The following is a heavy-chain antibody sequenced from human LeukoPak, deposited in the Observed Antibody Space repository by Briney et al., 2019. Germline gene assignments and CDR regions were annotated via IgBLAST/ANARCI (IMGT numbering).Heavy chain of an antibody. CDR3: AKDPGDKAVDRWFDP. CDR1: GFSFTTYW. Sequence: GGSLRLSCAATGFSFTTYWMSWVRQAPGKGLEWVANIKEDGNDKYYVDSVKGRFSISRDNAKNSLYLQMSSLRAEDTAVYYCAKDPGDKAVDRWFDPWGQGTLVTVSS. J-gene: IGHJ5*02. V-gene: IGHV3-7*03. CDR2: IKEDGNDK. D-gene: IGHD6-19*01.